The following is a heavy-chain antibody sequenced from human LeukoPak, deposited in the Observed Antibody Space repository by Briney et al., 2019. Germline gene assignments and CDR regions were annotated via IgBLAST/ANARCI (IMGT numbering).Heavy chain of an antibody. Sequence: PSQTLSLTCTVSGGSISSGDYYWSWIRQPPGKGLEWIGYIYYSGSTYYNPSLKSRVTISVDTSKNQFSLKLSSVTAADTAVYYCARAYCSGGSCYCFDYWGQGTLVTVSS. D-gene: IGHD2-15*01. V-gene: IGHV4-30-4*01. J-gene: IGHJ4*02. CDR3: ARAYCSGGSCYCFDY. CDR1: GGSISSGDYY. CDR2: IYYSGST.